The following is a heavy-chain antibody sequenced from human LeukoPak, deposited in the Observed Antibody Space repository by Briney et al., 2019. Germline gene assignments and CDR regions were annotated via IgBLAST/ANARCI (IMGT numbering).Heavy chain of an antibody. D-gene: IGHD3-3*01. Sequence: TGGSLRLSCKGSGYTFSSYWIGWVRQMPGKGLEWMGIIYPGDSDTRYSPSLQGQVTISVDTSIGTAYLQRSSLKASDTAIYYCARQNDFRLDYWGQGTLVTVS. CDR1: GYTFSSYW. J-gene: IGHJ4*02. CDR2: IYPGDSDT. CDR3: ARQNDFRLDY. V-gene: IGHV5-51*01.